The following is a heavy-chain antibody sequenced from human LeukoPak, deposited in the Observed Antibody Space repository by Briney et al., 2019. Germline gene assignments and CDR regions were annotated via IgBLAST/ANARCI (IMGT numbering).Heavy chain of an antibody. D-gene: IGHD3-22*01. V-gene: IGHV4-59*01. J-gene: IGHJ5*02. CDR1: GGSISNYY. CDR3: ARDRDSSGYYYVGGWFDP. CDR2: IYYRGST. Sequence: SETLSLTCTVSGGSISNYYWSWIRQPPGQGLEWIGYIYYRGSTNYNPSLKSRVTISVDTSKNQLSLKLTSVTAADTAVYYCARDRDSSGYYYVGGWFDPWGQGTLVTVSS.